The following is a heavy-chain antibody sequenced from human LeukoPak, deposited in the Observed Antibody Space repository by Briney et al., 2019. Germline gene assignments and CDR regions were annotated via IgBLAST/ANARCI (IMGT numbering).Heavy chain of an antibody. Sequence: PGGSLRLSCAASGFTFSNYAMSWVRQAPGKGLEWVSSITGNALNTYQADFIKGRFTISRDDSKNTLYLHLSSPRVEDTAVYYCAKLQDFYDNSGYSYFDNWGQGTLVTVSS. CDR3: AKLQDFYDNSGYSYFDN. V-gene: IGHV3-23*01. J-gene: IGHJ4*02. CDR1: GFTFSNYA. D-gene: IGHD3-22*01. CDR2: ITGNALNT.